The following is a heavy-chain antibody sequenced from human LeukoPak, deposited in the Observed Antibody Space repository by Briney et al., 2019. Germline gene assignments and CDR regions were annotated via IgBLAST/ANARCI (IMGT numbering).Heavy chain of an antibody. CDR1: GGSINSNNYF. J-gene: IGHJ6*03. V-gene: IGHV4-39*01. D-gene: IGHD2-2*01. CDR2: ISYSGST. Sequence: SETLSLTCTVSGGSINSNNYFWGWFRQPPGKGLQWIGSISYSGSTYYNPSVQSRVTISDDTYSNQFFLKLTPMAAADTAVFYCARRSRSSGYYYSMDVWGKGTTVAVSS. CDR3: ARRSRSSGYYYSMDV.